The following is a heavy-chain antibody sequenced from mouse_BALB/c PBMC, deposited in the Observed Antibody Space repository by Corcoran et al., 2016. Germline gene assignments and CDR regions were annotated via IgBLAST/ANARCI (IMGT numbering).Heavy chain of an antibody. CDR3: ARGGYYGMDY. CDR1: GYTFTRYV. J-gene: IGHJ4*01. CDR2: INPYNDGT. V-gene: IGHV1S136*01. Sequence: EVPLQQSGPGPVKPGASEKMTFKASGYTFTRYVMQWVQQKPGQGLWWIGYINPYNDGTKYNEKFKGKATLTSDKSSSTAYMELSSLTSEDSAVYYCARGGYYGMDYLGQGTSVTVSS.